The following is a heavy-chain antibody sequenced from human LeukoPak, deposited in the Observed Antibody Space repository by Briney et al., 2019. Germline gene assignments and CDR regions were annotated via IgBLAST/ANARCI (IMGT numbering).Heavy chain of an antibody. D-gene: IGHD5-24*01. Sequence: PSQTLSLTCTVSGGSISSGGYYWSWIRQPPGKGLEWIGYIYYSGSTNYNPSLKSRVTISVDTSKNQFSLKLSSVTAADTAVYYCARDRPSDGYNYAYYGMDVWAKGPRSPSP. CDR3: ARDRPSDGYNYAYYGMDV. CDR2: IYYSGST. V-gene: IGHV4-61*08. J-gene: IGHJ6*02. CDR1: GGSISSGGYY.